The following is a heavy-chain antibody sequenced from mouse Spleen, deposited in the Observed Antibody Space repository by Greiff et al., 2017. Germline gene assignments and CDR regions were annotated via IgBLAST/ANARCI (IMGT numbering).Heavy chain of an antibody. V-gene: IGHV7-3*02. J-gene: IGHJ1*01. Sequence: EVKLVESGGGLVQPGGSLRLSCATSGFTFTDYYMSWVRQPPGKALEWLGFIRNKANGYTTEYSASVKGRFTISRDNSQSILYLQMNTLRAEDSATYYCARDPHLGYRYDVWYFDVWGAGTTVTVSS. CDR1: GFTFTDYY. CDR3: ARDPHLGYRYDVWYFDV. CDR2: IRNKANGYTT. D-gene: IGHD2-14*01.